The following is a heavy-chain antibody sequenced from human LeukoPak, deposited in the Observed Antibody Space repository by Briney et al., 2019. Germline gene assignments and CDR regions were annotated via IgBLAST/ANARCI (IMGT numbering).Heavy chain of an antibody. CDR2: IYYSGST. CDR3: ARAGGEKGLPYFDY. V-gene: IGHV4-59*01. CDR1: GGSISSYY. Sequence: PSETLSLTCTVSGGSISSYYWSWIRQPAGKGLEWFGYIYYSGSTNYNPSLKSRVTISVDTSKNQFSLKLSSVTAADTAVSYCARAGGEKGLPYFDYWGQGTLVTVSS. D-gene: IGHD5-18*01. J-gene: IGHJ4*02.